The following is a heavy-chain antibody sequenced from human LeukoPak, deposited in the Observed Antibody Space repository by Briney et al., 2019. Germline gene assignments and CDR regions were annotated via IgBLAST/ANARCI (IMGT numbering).Heavy chain of an antibody. CDR1: GYTFTGYY. D-gene: IGHD1-26*01. CDR2: INPNSGGT. V-gene: IGHV1-2*02. CDR3: AKASGSYWWFDS. Sequence: ASVKVSCKPSGYTFTGYYMHWVRQAPAQGLEWMGWINPNSGGTNYAQKFQGRVTMTRDTSISTAYMELSRLRSDDTAVYYCAKASGSYWWFDSWGQGTLVTVSS. J-gene: IGHJ5*01.